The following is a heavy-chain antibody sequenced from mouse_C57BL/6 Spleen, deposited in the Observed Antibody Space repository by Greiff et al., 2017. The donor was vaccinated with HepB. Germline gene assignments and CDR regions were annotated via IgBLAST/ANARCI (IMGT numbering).Heavy chain of an antibody. CDR3: ARKKLAYYFDY. D-gene: IGHD4-1*01. Sequence: VKLQQPGAELVMPGASVKLSCKASGYTFTSYWMHWVKQRPGQGLEWIGEIDPSDSYTNYNQKFKGKSTLTVDKSSSTAYMQLSSLTSEDSAVYYCARKKLAYYFDYWGQGTTLTVSS. V-gene: IGHV1-69*01. J-gene: IGHJ2*01. CDR1: GYTFTSYW. CDR2: IDPSDSYT.